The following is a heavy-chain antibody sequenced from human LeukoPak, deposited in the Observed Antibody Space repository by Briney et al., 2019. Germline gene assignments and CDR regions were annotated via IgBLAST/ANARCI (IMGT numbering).Heavy chain of an antibody. Sequence: KPSETLSLTCTVSGGSISSSSYYWGWIRQPPGKGLGWIGSIYYSGSTYYNPSLKSRVTISVDTSKNQFSLKLSFVTAADTAVYYCARQVTVGSFFDYWGQGTLVTVSS. D-gene: IGHD2-21*02. V-gene: IGHV4-39*01. CDR1: GGSISSSSYY. J-gene: IGHJ4*02. CDR2: IYYSGST. CDR3: ARQVTVGSFFDY.